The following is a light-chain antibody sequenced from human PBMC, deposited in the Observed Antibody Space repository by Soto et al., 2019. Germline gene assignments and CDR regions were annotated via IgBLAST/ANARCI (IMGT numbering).Light chain of an antibody. CDR3: QQYNRYSVT. J-gene: IGKJ1*01. V-gene: IGKV1-5*01. CDR2: DAS. CDR1: QSISSW. Sequence: DIQMTQSPPTLSASVGDRVTITCRASQSISSWLAWFQQKPGKAPKLLIYDASNLQSGVPSRFSGSGSGTEFTLTISSLQTDDFATYYCQQYNRYSVTFGQGTKVEIK.